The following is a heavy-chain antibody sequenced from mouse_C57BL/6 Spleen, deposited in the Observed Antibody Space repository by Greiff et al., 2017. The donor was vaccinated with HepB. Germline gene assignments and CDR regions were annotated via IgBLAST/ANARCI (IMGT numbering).Heavy chain of an antibody. J-gene: IGHJ3*01. CDR3: ARSASSGYGPFAY. CDR2: IDPSDSYT. Sequence: VQLQQSGAELVKPGASVKLSCKASGYTFTSYWMQWVKQRPGQGLEWIGEIDPSDSYTNYNQKFKGKATLTVDTSSSRAYMQLSSLTSGDSAVYYCARSASSGYGPFAYWGQGTLVTVSA. D-gene: IGHD3-2*02. V-gene: IGHV1-50*01. CDR1: GYTFTSYW.